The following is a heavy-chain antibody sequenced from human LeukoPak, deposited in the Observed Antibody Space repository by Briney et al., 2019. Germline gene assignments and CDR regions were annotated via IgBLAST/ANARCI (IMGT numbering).Heavy chain of an antibody. CDR3: ARRLSGYTFDY. D-gene: IGHD3-16*02. CDR1: GGSISSSNHH. CDR2: IYYSGST. J-gene: IGHJ4*02. Sequence: SETLSLTCTVSGGSISSSNHHWDWIRQPPGKGLEWIGNIYYSGSTYYNPSLKSRVTISVDTSRNHFSLRLSSVTAADAAVYYCARRLSGYTFDYWGQGTLVTVSS. V-gene: IGHV4-39*01.